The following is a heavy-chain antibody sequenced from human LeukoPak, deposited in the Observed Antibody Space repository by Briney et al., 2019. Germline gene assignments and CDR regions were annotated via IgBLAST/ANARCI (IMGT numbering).Heavy chain of an antibody. Sequence: ASVKVSCKASGYTFTGYYMHWVRQAPGQGLEWMGWINPNSGGTNYAQKFQGRVTMTRDTSISTAYMELSRLRSDDTAVYYCAREGELGSSSWSPPALDYWGQGTLVTVSS. CDR3: AREGELGSSSWSPPALDY. CDR1: GYTFTGYY. CDR2: INPNSGGT. D-gene: IGHD6-13*01. V-gene: IGHV1-2*02. J-gene: IGHJ4*02.